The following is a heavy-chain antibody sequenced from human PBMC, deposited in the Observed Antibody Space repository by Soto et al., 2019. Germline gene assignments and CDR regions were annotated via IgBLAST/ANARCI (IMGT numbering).Heavy chain of an antibody. J-gene: IGHJ5*02. CDR1: GASISSTYW. Sequence: QVQLRESGPGLVKPSGTLSLTCVVSGASISSTYWWSWVRQPPGKGLEWIGEIYHTGSTKYNPSLKSRVTISIDKSNNELSLKLNSVTAADTAVYYCATLPPRIEVVVTPIPTWGQGILVTVSS. CDR3: ATLPPRIEVVVTPIPT. CDR2: IYHTGST. D-gene: IGHD2-21*02. V-gene: IGHV4-4*02.